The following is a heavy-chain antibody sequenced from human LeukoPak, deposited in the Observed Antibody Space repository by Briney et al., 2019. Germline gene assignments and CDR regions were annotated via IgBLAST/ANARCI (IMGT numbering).Heavy chain of an antibody. CDR1: GFTFSSYA. Sequence: GGSLRLSCAASGFTFSSYAMTWVRQAPGKGLEWVSAISGSGGSTYYADSVKGRFTISRDNSKNTLYLQMNSLRAEDTAVYYCTSPRDYDILTGCQYWGQGTLVTVSS. CDR2: ISGSGGST. D-gene: IGHD3-9*01. CDR3: TSPRDYDILTGCQY. V-gene: IGHV3-23*01. J-gene: IGHJ4*02.